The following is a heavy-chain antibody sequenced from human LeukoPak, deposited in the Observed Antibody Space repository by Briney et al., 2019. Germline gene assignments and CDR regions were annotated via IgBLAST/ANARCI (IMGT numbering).Heavy chain of an antibody. CDR3: ARGLQLWLDPYYYYYMDV. D-gene: IGHD5-18*01. V-gene: IGHV4-4*02. J-gene: IGHJ6*03. Sequence: SETLSLTCAVSGGSISSSNWWSWVRQPPGKGLEWIGQIYHSGSTNYNPSLKSRVTISVDKSKNQFSLKLSSVTAADTAVYYCARGLQLWLDPYYYYYMDVWGKGTTVTISS. CDR1: GGSISSSNW. CDR2: IYHSGST.